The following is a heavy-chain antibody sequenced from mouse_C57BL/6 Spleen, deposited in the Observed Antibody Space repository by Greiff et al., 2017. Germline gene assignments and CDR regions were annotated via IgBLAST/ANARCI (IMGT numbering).Heavy chain of an antibody. J-gene: IGHJ2*01. D-gene: IGHD1-1*01. CDR1: GYTFTDYY. Sequence: EVQLQQSGPELVKPGASVKISCKASGYTFTDYYMNWVKQSHGKSLEWIGDISPNNGGTSYNQKFKGKATLTVDKSARTAYMELRSLTSEDSAVYYGASRTTVVAPFDDWGQGTTLTVSS. CDR3: ASRTTVVAPFDD. V-gene: IGHV1-26*01. CDR2: ISPNNGGT.